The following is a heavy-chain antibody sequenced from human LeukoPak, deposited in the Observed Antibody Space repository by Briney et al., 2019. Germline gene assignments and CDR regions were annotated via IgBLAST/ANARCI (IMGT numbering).Heavy chain of an antibody. V-gene: IGHV3-23*01. Sequence: GGSLRLSCTTSGFTFSSYALSWVRQAPVKGLEWVSGIRVSGSTYYPDSVTGRFTISRDNSENTLYLQMSGLRAEDTAIYYCAKGTGDTAYYFDFWGQGVLVTVSS. D-gene: IGHD7-27*01. J-gene: IGHJ4*02. CDR3: AKGTGDTAYYFDF. CDR2: IRVSGST. CDR1: GFTFSSYA.